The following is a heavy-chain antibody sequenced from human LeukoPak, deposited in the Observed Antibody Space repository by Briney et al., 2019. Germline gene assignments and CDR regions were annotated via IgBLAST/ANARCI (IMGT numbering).Heavy chain of an antibody. CDR3: TKVRTYDSSGYYSHCFDY. J-gene: IGHJ4*02. Sequence: GGSLRLSCAASGFRFSSYVMSWVRQAPGKGLEYVSSIDGSDGASYYADSVKGRFTISRDNSKNTVYLQMNSLRVEDTAIYYCTKVRTYDSSGYYSHCFDYWGQGTLVTVSS. CDR2: IDGSDGAS. V-gene: IGHV3-23*01. D-gene: IGHD3-22*01. CDR1: GFRFSSYV.